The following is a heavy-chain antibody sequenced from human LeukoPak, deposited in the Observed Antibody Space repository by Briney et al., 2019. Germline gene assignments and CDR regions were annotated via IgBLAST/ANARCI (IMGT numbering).Heavy chain of an antibody. Sequence: GESLKISFKGSGYSFPNYWNGRVRPMPGKGLEWMGIIYSGDSDITYKPSFQGQVTISADKSISTAYLQWSSLKASDTAMYYCARSRAEKVPVWGSYRHHDAFDIWGQGTRVTVSS. D-gene: IGHD3-16*02. CDR2: IYSGDSDI. J-gene: IGHJ3*02. CDR3: ARSRAEKVPVWGSYRHHDAFDI. V-gene: IGHV5-51*01. CDR1: GYSFPNYW.